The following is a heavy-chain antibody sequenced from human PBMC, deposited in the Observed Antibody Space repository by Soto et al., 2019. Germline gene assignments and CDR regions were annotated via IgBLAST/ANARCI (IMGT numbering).Heavy chain of an antibody. CDR2: IHYSGST. CDR3: TRGGDAYKNGH. Sequence: PSEPLPLPYTVLGGSVKFGTYSWSWIRQHPGKGLEWIGFIHYSGSTNYNPSLKSRVTMSVDTSKNQFSLKLTSVNAADTAVYYCTRGGDAYKNGHWGQGTLVTVSS. V-gene: IGHV4-61*01. CDR1: GGSVKFGTYS. J-gene: IGHJ4*02. D-gene: IGHD2-21*01.